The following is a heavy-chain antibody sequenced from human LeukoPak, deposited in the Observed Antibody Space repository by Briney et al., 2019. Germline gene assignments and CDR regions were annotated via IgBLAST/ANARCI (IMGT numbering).Heavy chain of an antibody. CDR2: ISAYNGNT. CDR1: GYTFTSYG. CDR3: AKDADYKHYYGSGPDDAFDI. J-gene: IGHJ3*02. Sequence: ASVKVSCKASGYTFTSYGISWVRQAPGQGLEWMGWISAYNGNTNFAQKLQGRVTMTTDSSTGTAYMELRSLRSDDTAVYYCAKDADYKHYYGSGPDDAFDIWGQGTMVTVSS. D-gene: IGHD3-10*01. V-gene: IGHV1-18*01.